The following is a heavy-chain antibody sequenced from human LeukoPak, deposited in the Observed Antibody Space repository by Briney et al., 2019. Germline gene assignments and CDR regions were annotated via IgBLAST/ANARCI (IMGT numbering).Heavy chain of an antibody. CDR3: ATSVGAIPHLDY. CDR2: FAPDDGET. Sequence: ASVKVSCKFSGYTLTELSTHWVGQAPGKGGEGVGGFAPDDGETIYAQTFQGRVTTTEDTSTHTAYMELSSLRSEDTAVYYCATSVGAIPHLDYWGQGTLVTVSS. V-gene: IGHV1-24*01. D-gene: IGHD1-26*01. J-gene: IGHJ4*02. CDR1: GYTLTELS.